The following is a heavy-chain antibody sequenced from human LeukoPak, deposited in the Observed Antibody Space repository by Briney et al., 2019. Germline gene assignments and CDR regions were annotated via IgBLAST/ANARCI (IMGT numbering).Heavy chain of an antibody. D-gene: IGHD2-2*02. CDR3: ASHVEYCSSTSCYNDAFDI. J-gene: IGHJ3*02. CDR2: IYPGDSDT. Sequence: GASLKISCKGSGYSFTSYCIGWVRQLPRKGLEWMGIIYPGDSDTRSSPSFQGQVTISADKSISTAYLQCSSLKASDTAMYYCASHVEYCSSTSCYNDAFDIWGQGTMVTVSS. CDR1: GYSFTSYC. V-gene: IGHV5-51*01.